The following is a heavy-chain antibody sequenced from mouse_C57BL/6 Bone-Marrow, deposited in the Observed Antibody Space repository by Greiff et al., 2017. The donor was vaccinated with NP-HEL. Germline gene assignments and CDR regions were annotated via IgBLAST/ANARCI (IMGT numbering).Heavy chain of an antibody. CDR1: GYAFSSYW. CDR2: IYPGDGDT. V-gene: IGHV1-80*01. CDR3: ARNSYGGRGD. J-gene: IGHJ2*01. Sequence: VKLMESGAELVKPGASVKISCKASGYAFSSYWMNWVKQRPGKGLEWIGQIYPGDGDTNYNGKFKGKATLTADKSSSTAYMQLSSLTSEDSGVYFCARNSYGGRGDWGKGTTLTVSS. D-gene: IGHD1-1*01.